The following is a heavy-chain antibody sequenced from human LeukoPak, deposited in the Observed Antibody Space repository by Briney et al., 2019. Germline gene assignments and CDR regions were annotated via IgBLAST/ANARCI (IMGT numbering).Heavy chain of an antibody. V-gene: IGHV1-2*02. CDR3: ARAYSSSFHAPLRY. Sequence: ASVKVSCKASGYTFTGYCMHWVQQAPGQGLEWMGWINPNTGDTDYVQNFQGRVTMTRDTSISTAYMELSRLRSDDTAVYYCARAYSSSFHAPLRYWGQGTLVTVSS. CDR1: GYTFTGYC. D-gene: IGHD6-6*01. CDR2: INPNTGDT. J-gene: IGHJ4*02.